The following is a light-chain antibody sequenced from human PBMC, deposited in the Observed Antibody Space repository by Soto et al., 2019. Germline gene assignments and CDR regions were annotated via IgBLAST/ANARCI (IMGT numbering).Light chain of an antibody. CDR1: QSVSSIY. J-gene: IGKJ2*01. CDR2: RAS. CDR3: QQYGGSPPYT. Sequence: EIVLTQSPGTLSLSPGERATLSCRASQSVSSIYLAWYQQKPGQAPRLLIYRASSRATCNPDRFSGSGCASGFTLSIRGLEPEDFAVYYCQQYGGSPPYTFGQGTKVEIK. V-gene: IGKV3-20*01.